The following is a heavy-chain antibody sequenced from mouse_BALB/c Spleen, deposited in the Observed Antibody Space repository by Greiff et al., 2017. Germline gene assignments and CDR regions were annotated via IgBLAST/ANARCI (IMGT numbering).Heavy chain of an antibody. D-gene: IGHD1-1*01. CDR3: TREGDGSSFDY. CDR1: GYTFTSYW. V-gene: IGHV1S22*01. J-gene: IGHJ2*01. CDR2: IYPGSGST. Sequence: LQQPGSELVRPGASVKLSCKASGYTFTSYWMHWVKQRPGQGLEWIGNIYPGSGSTNYDEKFKSKATLTVDTSSSTAYMQLSSLTSEDSAVYYCTREGDGSSFDYWGQGTTLTVSS.